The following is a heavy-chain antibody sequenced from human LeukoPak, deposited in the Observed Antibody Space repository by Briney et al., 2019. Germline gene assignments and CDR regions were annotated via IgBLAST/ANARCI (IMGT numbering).Heavy chain of an antibody. CDR1: GFSISSGDY. CDR3: ARLGCGSTSCYKIWFDP. Sequence: KPSETLSLTCAVSGFSISSGDYWGWIRQPPGEGPEWIGAIYHTGTTYYNPSLKSRVTIPVDTSSNQFSLRLSSVTAADTAVYYCARLGCGSTSCYKIWFDPWGQGTLVTVSS. J-gene: IGHJ5*02. D-gene: IGHD2-2*02. V-gene: IGHV4-38-2*01. CDR2: IYHTGTT.